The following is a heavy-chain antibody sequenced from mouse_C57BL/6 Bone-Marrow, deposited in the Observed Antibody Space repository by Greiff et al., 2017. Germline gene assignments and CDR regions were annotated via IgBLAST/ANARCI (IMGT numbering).Heavy chain of an antibody. V-gene: IGHV1-81*01. CDR2: IYPRSGNT. CDR1: GYTFTSYG. CDR3: ARRPLVGAWFAD. J-gene: IGHJ3*01. Sequence: QVQLQQSGAELARPGASVKLSCKASGYTFTSYGISWVKQRPVQGLEWIGEIYPRSGNTSYNEKFKGKAILTADKSSSTAYMELRSLTSEDSAVYFCARRPLVGAWFADWGQGTPVTVSA.